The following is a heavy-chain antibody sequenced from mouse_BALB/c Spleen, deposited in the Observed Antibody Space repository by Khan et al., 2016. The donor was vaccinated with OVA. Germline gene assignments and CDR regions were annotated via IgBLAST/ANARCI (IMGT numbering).Heavy chain of an antibody. CDR1: GYSITSDYA. CDR2: ISSTGST. J-gene: IGHJ4*01. V-gene: IGHV3-2*02. Sequence: EVQLQESGPGLVKPSQSLSLTCTVTGYSITSDYAWNWIRHFPGNKLEWMGYISSTGSTNYNPSLKSRISITRDTSKNRFFLQLKSVTTEDTATYYCARSLYYSYGYALDCWGRGTSITVSS. D-gene: IGHD2-14*01. CDR3: ARSLYYSYGYALDC.